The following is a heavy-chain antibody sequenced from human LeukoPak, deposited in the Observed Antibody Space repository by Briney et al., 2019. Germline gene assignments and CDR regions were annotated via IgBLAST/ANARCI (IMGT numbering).Heavy chain of an antibody. CDR3: AGGSGGNPRSDYYYYYMDV. CDR1: GGTFSSYA. V-gene: IGHV1-69*05. CDR2: IIPIFGTA. D-gene: IGHD4-23*01. J-gene: IGHJ6*03. Sequence: ASVKVSCKASGGTFSSYATSWVRQAPGQGLEWMGRIIPIFGTANYAQKFQGRVTITTDESASTAYMELSSLRSEDTAVYYCAGGSGGNPRSDYYYYYMDVWGKGTTVTVSS.